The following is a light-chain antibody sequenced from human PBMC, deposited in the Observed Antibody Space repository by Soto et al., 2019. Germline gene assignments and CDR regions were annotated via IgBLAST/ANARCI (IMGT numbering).Light chain of an antibody. CDR1: QRICGY. J-gene: IGKJ1*01. V-gene: IGKV1-39*01. CDR2: APC. CDR3: NQSYSTPLT. Sequence: DVQMTKTPGCVSAAVGDRVTITAPASQRICGYLNWYQQKPGKAPKLLIYAPCSLQRGLPSTFSGSGSGTDFTLTISSLQPEDFATYCCNQSYSTPLTFGQGTK.